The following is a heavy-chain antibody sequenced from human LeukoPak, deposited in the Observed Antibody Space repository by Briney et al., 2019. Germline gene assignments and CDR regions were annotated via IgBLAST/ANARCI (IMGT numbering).Heavy chain of an antibody. J-gene: IGHJ3*02. V-gene: IGHV4-30-4*01. CDR1: GGSLSSGDYY. D-gene: IGHD3-22*01. CDR2: IYYSGST. CDR3: ARRPLYYDSSGNDAFDI. Sequence: SETLSLSCTVSGGSLSSGDYYWGWIRQPPGKGLEWVVYIYYSGSTYYNPSLKSRVTISVDTSKNQFSLKLSSVTAADTAVYYCARRPLYYDSSGNDAFDIWGQGTMVTVSS.